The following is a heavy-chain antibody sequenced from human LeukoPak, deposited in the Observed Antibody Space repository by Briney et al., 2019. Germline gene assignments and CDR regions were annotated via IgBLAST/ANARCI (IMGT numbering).Heavy chain of an antibody. J-gene: IGHJ6*04. Sequence: QSGGSLRLSCAASGFTFSSYEMNWVRQAPGKGLEWVSYISSSGSTIYYADSVKGRFTISRDNAKNSLYPQMNSLRAEDTAVYYCARDSYDILTGYYNYYYGMDVWGKGTTVTVSS. V-gene: IGHV3-48*03. D-gene: IGHD3-9*01. CDR2: ISSSGSTI. CDR3: ARDSYDILTGYYNYYYGMDV. CDR1: GFTFSSYE.